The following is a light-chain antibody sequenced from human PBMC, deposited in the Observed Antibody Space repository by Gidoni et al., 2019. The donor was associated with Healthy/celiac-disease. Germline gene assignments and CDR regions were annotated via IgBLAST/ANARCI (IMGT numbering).Light chain of an antibody. Sequence: QSVLTQPPSVSGAPGPRVTISCTGSSSNIGAGYDVHWYQQLPGTAPKLLIYGNSNRPSGVPDRFSGSKSGTSASLAITGLQAEDEADYYCQSYDSSLSIVVFGEGTKLTVL. V-gene: IGLV1-40*01. CDR2: GNS. CDR3: QSYDSSLSIVV. J-gene: IGLJ2*01. CDR1: SSNIGAGYD.